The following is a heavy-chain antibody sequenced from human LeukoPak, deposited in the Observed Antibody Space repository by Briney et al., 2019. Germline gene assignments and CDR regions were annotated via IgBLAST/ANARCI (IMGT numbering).Heavy chain of an antibody. CDR3: VRGCGRASCPYYFDS. Sequence: ESLKISCAASELTFATYWMSWVRQAPGKGLEWVATIRQDGSERHYLGSVKGRFTISRDNAKNSSYLQMDSLRVDDTAVYHCVRGCGRASCPYYFDSWGRGNLVTVSS. J-gene: IGHJ4*02. CDR2: IRQDGSER. D-gene: IGHD2-2*01. CDR1: ELTFATYW. V-gene: IGHV3-7*01.